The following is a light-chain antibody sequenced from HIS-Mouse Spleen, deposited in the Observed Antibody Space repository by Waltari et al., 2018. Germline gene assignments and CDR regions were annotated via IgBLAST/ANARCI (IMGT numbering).Light chain of an antibody. V-gene: IGKV1-8*01. CDR1: QGISSY. J-gene: IGKJ1*01. Sequence: AIRMTQSPSSFSASTGDRVTITCRASQGISSYLAWYQQKPGKATKLLIYAASTLQSVVPSGFSCSGSGTDFTLTISCLQSEDFATYYCQQGYSTPRTFGQGTKVEIK. CDR2: AAS. CDR3: QQGYSTPRT.